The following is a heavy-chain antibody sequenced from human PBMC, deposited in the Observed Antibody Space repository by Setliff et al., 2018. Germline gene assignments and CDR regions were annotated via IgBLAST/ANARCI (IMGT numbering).Heavy chain of an antibody. CDR3: ARDRFYNSWSGTSITAPHDAFDI. V-gene: IGHV1-2*06. J-gene: IGHJ3*02. CDR2: INPNSGVT. CDR1: GYTFTGYY. D-gene: IGHD3-3*01. Sequence: ASVNVSCKASGYTFTGYYMHWVRQAPGQGLEWMGRINPNSGVTDYAQKFQGRVTMTSDTSTNTVYLEVSSLRSEDTAVYFCARDRFYNSWSGTSITAPHDAFDIWGQGTMVTVSS.